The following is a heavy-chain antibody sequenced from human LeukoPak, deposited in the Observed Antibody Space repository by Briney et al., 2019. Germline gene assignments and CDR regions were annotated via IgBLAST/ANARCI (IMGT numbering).Heavy chain of an antibody. V-gene: IGHV1-69*04. CDR1: GGTFSSYA. CDR2: IIPILGIA. Sequence: SVKVSCKASGGTFSSYAISWVRQAPGQGLEWMGRIIPILGIANYAQKFQGRVTITADKSTSTAYMELSSPRSEDTAVYYCAREDIVVVVAATYWYFDLWGRGTLVTVSS. J-gene: IGHJ2*01. D-gene: IGHD2-15*01. CDR3: AREDIVVVVAATYWYFDL.